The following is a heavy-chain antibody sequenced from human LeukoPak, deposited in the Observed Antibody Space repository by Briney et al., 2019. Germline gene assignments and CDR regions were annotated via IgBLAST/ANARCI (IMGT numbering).Heavy chain of an antibody. CDR2: INPSGGST. D-gene: IGHD3-22*01. V-gene: IGHV1-46*01. CDR3: ARDYDSSGSY. Sequence: ASVKVSFKASGYTFTSYYVHWVRQAPGQGLEWMGIINPSGGSTSYAQKFQGRVSMTRDTSTRTVYMELRSLRSEDTAVYYCARDYDSSGSYWGQGTLVTVSS. J-gene: IGHJ4*02. CDR1: GYTFTSYY.